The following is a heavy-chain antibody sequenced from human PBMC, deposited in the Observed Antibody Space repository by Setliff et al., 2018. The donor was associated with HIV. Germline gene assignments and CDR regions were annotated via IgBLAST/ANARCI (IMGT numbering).Heavy chain of an antibody. J-gene: IGHJ4*02. V-gene: IGHV4-34*01. CDR1: GGSFSAYY. CDR2: ISYSGST. Sequence: SETLSLTCAVYGGSFSAYYWSWIRQPPGKGLEWIGEISYSGSTNYNPSLKSRVTISIDTSKNQFSLRLTSVTAADTAVYYCAKSPGFSGYGGSGRGQGTLVTVSS. CDR3: AKSPGFSGYGGSG. D-gene: IGHD5-12*01.